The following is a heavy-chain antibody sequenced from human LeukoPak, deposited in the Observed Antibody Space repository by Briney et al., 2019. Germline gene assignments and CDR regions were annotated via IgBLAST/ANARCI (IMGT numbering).Heavy chain of an antibody. V-gene: IGHV3-7*05. D-gene: IGHD6-19*01. CDR1: GFIFDDFW. J-gene: IGHJ4*02. Sequence: GGSLRLSCAVSGFIFDDFWMSRVRQAPGKGLEWVANIKQDGSEMYYVDSVKGRFTISRDNAKNSLFLQMNSLRVEDTALYYCARDMSFSTSGWYGELDNWGQGTLVTVSS. CDR2: IKQDGSEM. CDR3: ARDMSFSTSGWYGELDN.